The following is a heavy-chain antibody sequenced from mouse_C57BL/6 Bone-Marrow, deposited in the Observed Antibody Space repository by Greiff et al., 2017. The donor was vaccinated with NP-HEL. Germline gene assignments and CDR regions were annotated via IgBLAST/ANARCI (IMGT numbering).Heavy chain of an antibody. V-gene: IGHV5-9*01. CDR3: ARLDSSGYPVYFDY. J-gene: IGHJ2*01. CDR2: ISGGGGNT. D-gene: IGHD3-2*02. CDR1: GFTFSSYT. Sequence: EVKLVESGGGLVKPGGSLKLSCAASGFTFSSYTMSWVRQTPEQRLEWVATISGGGGNTYYPDSVKGRFTISRDNAKNTLYLQLSSLRSEDTALYYCARLDSSGYPVYFDYGGQGTTLTVSS.